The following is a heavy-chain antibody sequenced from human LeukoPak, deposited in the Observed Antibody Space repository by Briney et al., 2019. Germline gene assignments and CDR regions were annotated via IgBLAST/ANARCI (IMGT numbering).Heavy chain of an antibody. Sequence: SQTLSLTCAVSGGSISSGGYSWSWIRQPPGKGLEWIGYIYHSGSTYYNPSLKSRVTISVDRSKNQFSLKLSSVTAADTAVYYCARTGYHGSGSFDYWGQGTLVTVSS. CDR1: GGSISSGGYS. V-gene: IGHV4-30-2*01. D-gene: IGHD3-10*01. CDR2: IYHSGST. CDR3: ARTGYHGSGSFDY. J-gene: IGHJ4*02.